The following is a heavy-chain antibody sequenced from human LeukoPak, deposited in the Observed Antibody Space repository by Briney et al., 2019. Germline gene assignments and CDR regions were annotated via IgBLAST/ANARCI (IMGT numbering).Heavy chain of an antibody. V-gene: IGHV3-53*01. CDR1: GFTVSSNY. J-gene: IGHJ4*02. CDR3: ARELLSRDGYPLALDY. Sequence: PGGSLRLSCAASGFTVSSNYMSWVRQAPGKGLEWVSVIYSGGSTYYADSVKGRFTISRDNSKNTLYLQMNSLRAEDTAVYYCARELLSRDGYPLALDYWGQGTLVTVSS. D-gene: IGHD5-24*01. CDR2: IYSGGST.